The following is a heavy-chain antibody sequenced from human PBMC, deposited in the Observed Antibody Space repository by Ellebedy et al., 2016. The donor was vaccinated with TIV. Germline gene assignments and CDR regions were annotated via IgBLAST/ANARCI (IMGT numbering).Heavy chain of an antibody. V-gene: IGHV1-8*01. Sequence: AASVKVSCNASGYTFTTYDMNWVLQATGQGLEYMGWMNPNSGETGYAQKFQGRRTMTRETSISTAYMELSSLKSEDTAVYYCARGLRGAFDNWGQGTLVTVSS. CDR1: GYTFTTYD. J-gene: IGHJ4*02. CDR3: ARGLRGAFDN. CDR2: MNPNSGET.